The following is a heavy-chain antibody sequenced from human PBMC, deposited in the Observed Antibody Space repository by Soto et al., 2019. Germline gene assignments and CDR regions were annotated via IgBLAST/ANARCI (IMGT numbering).Heavy chain of an antibody. CDR1: GYTFTGYY. CDR2: INANSGGT. Sequence: QVQLVQSGAEVKKPGASVKVSCKASGYTFTGYYMHWVRQAPGQGLEWMGWINANSGGTNYEQKFQGWVTMNRDTSISTAYMELSRLRSDDTAVYYCARAPLLWSGYSGGYGMDVWGQGTTVTVSS. V-gene: IGHV1-2*04. J-gene: IGHJ6*02. CDR3: ARAPLLWSGYSGGYGMDV. D-gene: IGHD3-3*01.